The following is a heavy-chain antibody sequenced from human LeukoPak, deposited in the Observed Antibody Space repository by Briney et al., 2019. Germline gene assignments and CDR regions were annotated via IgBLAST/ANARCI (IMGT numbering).Heavy chain of an antibody. Sequence: GASVKVSCKAAGYTFTNYYMHWVRQAPGQGLEWMGIINPSGGSPSYVQKFQGRVTMTRDTSTSTVYMELISLRSEDTAVYYCARVSVGATYFCAFDIWGQGTMVTVSS. CDR2: INPSGGSP. J-gene: IGHJ3*02. CDR1: GYTFTNYY. V-gene: IGHV1-46*01. CDR3: ARVSVGATYFCAFDI. D-gene: IGHD1-26*01.